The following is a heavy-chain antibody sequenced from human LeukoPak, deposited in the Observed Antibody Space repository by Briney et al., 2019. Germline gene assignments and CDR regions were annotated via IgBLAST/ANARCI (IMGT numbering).Heavy chain of an antibody. CDR2: ISWSSSSL. J-gene: IGHJ5*02. Sequence: SLRLSCAASGFTFADYAMHWVRQAPGKGLEWVSGISWSSSSLGYADSVKGRFTISRDNAKNSLYLQMNSLRAEDTAFYYCARCTTTGRALDLWGQGTLVSVSS. V-gene: IGHV3-9*01. CDR3: ARCTTTGRALDL. D-gene: IGHD1-1*01. CDR1: GFTFADYA.